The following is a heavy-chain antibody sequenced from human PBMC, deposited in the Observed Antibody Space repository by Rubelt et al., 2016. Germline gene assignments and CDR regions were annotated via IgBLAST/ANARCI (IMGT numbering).Heavy chain of an antibody. CDR3: ARGLARAAAAPRRLWFDP. D-gene: IGHD6-13*01. CDR1: GGSFSGYY. V-gene: IGHV4-34*01. Sequence: QVQLQQWGAGLLKPSETLSLTCAVYGGSFSGYYWSWIRQPPGKGLEWIGEINHSGSTNYNPSLKSRVTRSGNTSKNQFPRKLSSVTAADTAVYYCARGLARAAAAPRRLWFDPRGQGTLVTVSS. J-gene: IGHJ5*02. CDR2: INHSGST.